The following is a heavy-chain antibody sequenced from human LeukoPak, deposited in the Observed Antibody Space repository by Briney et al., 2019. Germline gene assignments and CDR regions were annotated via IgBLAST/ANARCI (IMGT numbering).Heavy chain of an antibody. CDR3: AKDHLYCSGGSCYGDY. V-gene: IGHV3-23*01. D-gene: IGHD2-15*01. CDR1: GFTFSSYG. Sequence: PEGSLRLSCAASGFTFSSYGMSWVRQAPGEGLEWVSAIRGSGTSTQYADSVKGRFTISRDNSKKTVYLQMNSLRAGDTAIYYCAKDHLYCSGGSCYGDYRGQGTLVTVSS. J-gene: IGHJ4*02. CDR2: IRGSGTST.